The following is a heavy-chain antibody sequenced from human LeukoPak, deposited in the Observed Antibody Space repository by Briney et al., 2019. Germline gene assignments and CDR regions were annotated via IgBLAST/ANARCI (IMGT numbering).Heavy chain of an antibody. CDR1: GGSISSYY. J-gene: IGHJ4*02. CDR3: AREWEELFDY. CDR2: IYYSGST. Sequence: SETLSLTCTVSGGSISSYYWSWIRQPPGKGLEWIGYIYYSGSTNYNPSLKSRVTISVDASKNQFSLKLSSVTAADTAVYYCAREWEELFDYWGQGTLVTVSS. D-gene: IGHD1-26*01. V-gene: IGHV4-59*01.